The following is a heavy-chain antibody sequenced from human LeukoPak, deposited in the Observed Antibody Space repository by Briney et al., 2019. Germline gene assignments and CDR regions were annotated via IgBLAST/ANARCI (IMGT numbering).Heavy chain of an antibody. CDR1: GYTLTELS. Sequence: ASVKVSCKVSGYTLTELSMHWVRQAPGKGLEWMGGFDPEDGETIYAQKFQGRVTMTEDTSTDTAYMELSSLRSEDTAVYYCATGPASSGYYLWYFDYWGQGTLVTVSS. D-gene: IGHD3-22*01. CDR3: ATGPASSGYYLWYFDY. V-gene: IGHV1-24*01. CDR2: FDPEDGET. J-gene: IGHJ4*02.